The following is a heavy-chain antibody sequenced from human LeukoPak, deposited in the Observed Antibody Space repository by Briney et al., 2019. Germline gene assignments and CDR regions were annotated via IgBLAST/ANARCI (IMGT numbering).Heavy chain of an antibody. CDR3: ASGVVPAAMPGAY. Sequence: GGSLRLSCAASGFTVSSNYMSWVRQAPGKGLEWVSVIYSGGSTYYADSVKGRFTISRDNSKNTLYLQMNSLRAEDTAVYYCASGVVPAAMPGAYWGQGTLVTVSS. V-gene: IGHV3-66*01. D-gene: IGHD2-2*01. CDR2: IYSGGST. J-gene: IGHJ4*02. CDR1: GFTVSSNY.